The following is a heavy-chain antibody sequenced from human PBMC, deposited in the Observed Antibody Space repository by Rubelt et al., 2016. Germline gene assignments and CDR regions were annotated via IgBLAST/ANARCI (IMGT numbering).Heavy chain of an antibody. CDR3: ARETGWSLGL. V-gene: IGHV3-30*04. CDR1: A. Sequence: AMHWVRQAPGKGLEWVAVISYDGSNKYYADSVKGRFTISRDNSKNTLYLQMNSLRAEDTAVYYCARETGWSLGLWGQGTLVTVSS. CDR2: ISYDGSNK. D-gene: IGHD2-15*01. J-gene: IGHJ4*02.